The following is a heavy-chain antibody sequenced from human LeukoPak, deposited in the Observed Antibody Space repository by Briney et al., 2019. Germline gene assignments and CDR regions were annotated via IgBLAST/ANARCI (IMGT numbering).Heavy chain of an antibody. CDR1: GGTFSSYA. D-gene: IGHD3-22*01. Sequence: GASVKVSCTASGGTFSSYAISWVRQAPGQGLEWMGRIIPILGIANYAQKFQGRVTITADKSTSTAYMELSSLRSEDTAVYYCARGLNYYDSSGILYWGQGTLVTVSS. CDR3: ARGLNYYDSSGILY. J-gene: IGHJ4*02. CDR2: IIPILGIA. V-gene: IGHV1-69*04.